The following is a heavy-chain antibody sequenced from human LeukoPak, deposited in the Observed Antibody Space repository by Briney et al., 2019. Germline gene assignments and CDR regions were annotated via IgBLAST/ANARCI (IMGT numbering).Heavy chain of an antibody. CDR2: ISGSGGST. V-gene: IGHV3-23*01. D-gene: IGHD2-15*01. J-gene: IGHJ4*02. CDR1: GFTFSSYA. Sequence: GGSLRLSCAASGFTFSSYAMSWVRQASGKGLEWVSAISGSGGSTYYADSVKGRFTISRDNSKNTLYLQMNSLRAEDTAVYFCARDLGSGGSCYRNWGQGTLVTVSS. CDR3: ARDLGSGGSCYRN.